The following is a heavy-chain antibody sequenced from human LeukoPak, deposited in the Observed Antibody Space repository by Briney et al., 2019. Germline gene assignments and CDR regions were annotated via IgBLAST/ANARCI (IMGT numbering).Heavy chain of an antibody. Sequence: GGSLRLSCAASGFSFGNHAMIWVRQAAGKGLEWVSVVSGSGDTTHYADSVRGRFTAFRDNSKNTLFLLLDSLRAEDTAVYYCAKGSRGAPYGDYGRGAFDIWGQGTMVTVSS. CDR2: VSGSGDTT. CDR1: GFSFGNHA. CDR3: AKGSRGAPYGDYGRGAFDI. J-gene: IGHJ3*02. V-gene: IGHV3-23*01. D-gene: IGHD4-17*01.